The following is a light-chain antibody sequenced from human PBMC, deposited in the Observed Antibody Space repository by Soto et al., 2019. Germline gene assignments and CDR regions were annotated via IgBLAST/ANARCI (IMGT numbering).Light chain of an antibody. CDR3: QQYSDWPIT. Sequence: EIAFSPHPYTLSLSPVERATLSCRASQTFSTSYLAWYQQKPGEAPRLLIYGASSRATGIPDRFRGSGSGAEFSLPISSLQSDDFVVSFCQQYSDWPITFGQGTRLEIK. J-gene: IGKJ5*01. V-gene: IGKV3-20*01. CDR1: QTFSTSY. CDR2: GAS.